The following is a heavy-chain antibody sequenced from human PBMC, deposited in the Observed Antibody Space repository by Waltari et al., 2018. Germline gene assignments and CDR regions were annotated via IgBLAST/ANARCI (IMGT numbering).Heavy chain of an antibody. J-gene: IGHJ5*02. CDR3: ARIAVAGPYNWFDP. V-gene: IGHV4-59*01. D-gene: IGHD6-19*01. Sequence: QVQLQESGPGLVKPSETLSLTCTVSGGSISSYYWSWIRQPPGKGLEWIGYIYYSGSTNYNPSLKRRVTISVDTSKNQFSLKLSSVTAADTAVYYCARIAVAGPYNWFDPWGQGTLVTVSS. CDR1: GGSISSYY. CDR2: IYYSGST.